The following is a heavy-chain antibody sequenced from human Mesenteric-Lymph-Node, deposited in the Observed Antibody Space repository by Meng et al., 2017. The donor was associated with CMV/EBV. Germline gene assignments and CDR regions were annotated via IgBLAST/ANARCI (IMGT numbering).Heavy chain of an antibody. V-gene: IGHV3-7*01. CDR3: ARDEGNSGYDLNDY. J-gene: IGHJ4*02. Sequence: LSLTCAASGFTYSRSWMTWVRQAPGKGLEWVANIKQDGSEKNYADSVKGRFTISRDNAKNSLYLQMNSLRAEDSAVYYCARDEGNSGYDLNDYWGQGTLVTVSS. CDR2: IKQDGSEK. CDR1: GFTYSRSW. D-gene: IGHD5-12*01.